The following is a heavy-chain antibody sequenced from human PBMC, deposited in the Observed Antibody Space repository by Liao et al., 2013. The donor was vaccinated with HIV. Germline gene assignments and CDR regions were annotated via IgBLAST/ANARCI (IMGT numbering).Heavy chain of an antibody. J-gene: IGHJ3*02. D-gene: IGHD3-22*01. Sequence: QVVLEESGPGLVKPSQTLSLSCTVSGGSISGGDNFWTWIRQPAGKGLEWIGRIYSSGSTTYNPSLRSRVTMSVDTSKNQFSLRLTSVTAADTAVYYCAGYYDSSGSHAFDIWGQGTMVTVSS. CDR2: IYSSGST. CDR3: AGYYDSSGSHAFDI. CDR1: GGSISGGDNF. V-gene: IGHV4-61*02.